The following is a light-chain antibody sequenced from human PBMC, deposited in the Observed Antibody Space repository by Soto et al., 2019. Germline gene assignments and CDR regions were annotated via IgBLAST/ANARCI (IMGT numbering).Light chain of an antibody. CDR1: QSVTSGN. CDR3: QQYGSSPPYT. V-gene: IGKV3-20*01. J-gene: IGKJ2*01. CDR2: AAS. Sequence: EIVLTQSPGTLSLSPGERATLSCRASQSVTSGNLAWYQQKPGQAPRLLIYAASSRATNIPDRFSDSGSGTDVTLTISRLEPEDFAVYYCQQYGSSPPYTFGQGTKLEIK.